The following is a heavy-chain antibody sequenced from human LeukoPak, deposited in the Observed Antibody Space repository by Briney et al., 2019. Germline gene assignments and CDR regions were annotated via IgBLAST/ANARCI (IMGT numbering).Heavy chain of an antibody. J-gene: IGHJ4*02. V-gene: IGHV3-23*01. CDR1: GFTFSSYA. D-gene: IGHD3-22*01. CDR2: ISGSGGST. CDR3: ARHDSSGYYYFDY. Sequence: QTGGSLRLSCAASGFTFSSYAMSWVRQAPGKGLEWVSLISGSGGSTYYADSVKGRFTISRDNSKNTLYLQMNSLRAEDTAVYYCARHDSSGYYYFDYWGQGTLVTVSS.